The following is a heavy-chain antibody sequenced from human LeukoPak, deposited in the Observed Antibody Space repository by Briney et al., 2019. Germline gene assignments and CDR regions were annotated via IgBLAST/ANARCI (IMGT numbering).Heavy chain of an antibody. J-gene: IGHJ4*02. CDR3: ARDGPPEYYFDY. Sequence: SVKVSCKASGGTFSSYAISWVRQAPGQGLEWMGGIIIIFGTPNYAQKFQGRVTITADESTSTAYMELSSLRSDDTAVYYCARDGPPEYYFDYWGQGTLVTVSS. V-gene: IGHV1-69*01. CDR1: GGTFSSYA. CDR2: IIIIFGTP.